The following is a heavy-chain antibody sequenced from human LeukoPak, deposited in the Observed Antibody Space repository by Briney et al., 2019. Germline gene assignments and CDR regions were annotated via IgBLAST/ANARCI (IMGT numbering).Heavy chain of an antibody. J-gene: IGHJ3*02. CDR1: GFTFSSYG. CDR3: AKDSRSWGEEGFDAFDI. D-gene: IGHD3-16*01. Sequence: PGGSLRLSCAASGFTFSSYGMHWVRQAPGKGLEWVAFIRYDGSNKYYADSVKGRFTISRDNSKNTLYLQMNSLRAEDTAVYYCAKDSRSWGEEGFDAFDIWGQGTMVTVSS. V-gene: IGHV3-30*02. CDR2: IRYDGSNK.